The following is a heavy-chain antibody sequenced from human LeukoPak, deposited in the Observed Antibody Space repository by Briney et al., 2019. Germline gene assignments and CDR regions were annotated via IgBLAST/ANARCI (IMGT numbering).Heavy chain of an antibody. Sequence: PGGSLRLSYGASGFTFSSYGFHWVRQAPGKGLEWVAVIWYDGSKEYYADSVKGRFTISRDNSRNTLYLQMISLRGEDTAVYYCARDPGVTNYYFDYWGQGTLVTVSS. J-gene: IGHJ4*02. CDR3: ARDPGVTNYYFDY. CDR2: IWYDGSKE. CDR1: GFTFSSYG. V-gene: IGHV3-33*01. D-gene: IGHD3-10*01.